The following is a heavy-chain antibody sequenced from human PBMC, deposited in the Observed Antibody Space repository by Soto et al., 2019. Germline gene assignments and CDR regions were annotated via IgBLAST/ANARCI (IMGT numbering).Heavy chain of an antibody. Sequence: PSETLSLTCTVSGGSISSGGYYWSWIRQHPGKGLEWIGYIYYSGSTYYNPSLKSRVTISVDTSKNQFSLKLSSVTAADTTVYYWAGEPDTYYYGSGTSWGQGTLVTVSS. V-gene: IGHV4-31*03. D-gene: IGHD3-10*01. CDR1: GGSISSGGYY. J-gene: IGHJ5*02. CDR2: IYYSGST. CDR3: AGEPDTYYYGSGTS.